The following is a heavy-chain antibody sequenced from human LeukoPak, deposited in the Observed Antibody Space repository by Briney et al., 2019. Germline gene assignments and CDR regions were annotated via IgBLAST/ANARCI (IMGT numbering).Heavy chain of an antibody. D-gene: IGHD3-10*01. CDR1: GFTFSSYS. CDR2: ISSSSSYI. Sequence: GGSLRLSCAASGFTFSSYSMNWVRQAPGKGLEWVSSISSSSSYIYYADSVKGRFTISRDNAKNSLYLQMNSMRAEDTAVYYCAREMGDGSGSYYDYWGQGTLVTVS. V-gene: IGHV3-21*01. J-gene: IGHJ4*02. CDR3: AREMGDGSGSYYDY.